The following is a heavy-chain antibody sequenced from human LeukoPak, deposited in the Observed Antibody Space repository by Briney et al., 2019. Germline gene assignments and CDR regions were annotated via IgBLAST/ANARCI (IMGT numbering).Heavy chain of an antibody. CDR1: GFTFSSYW. J-gene: IGHJ4*02. CDR2: IKQDGSEK. V-gene: IGHV3-7*01. CDR3: ARGSRYNWNDADY. Sequence: GGSLRLSCAASGFTFSSYWMSWVRQAPGKGLEWVANIKQDGSEKYYVDSVKGRLTISRDNAKNSLYLQMNSLGAEDTAVYYCARGSRYNWNDADYWGQGTLVTVSS. D-gene: IGHD1-1*01.